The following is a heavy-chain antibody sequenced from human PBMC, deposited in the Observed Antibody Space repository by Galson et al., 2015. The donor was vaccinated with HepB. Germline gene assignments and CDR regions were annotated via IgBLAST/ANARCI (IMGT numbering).Heavy chain of an antibody. CDR3: AGAGTDSSTWYQD. J-gene: IGHJ1*01. Sequence: SLRLSCAASGFTFSTYAMHWVRQAPVKGLEWVALLSNDGSKKYYADSVKGRFTVSRDNSKNTLYLQMNSLRAEDTAIYYCAGAGTDSSTWYQDWGQGTLVTVSS. D-gene: IGHD6-13*01. CDR1: GFTFSTYA. V-gene: IGHV3-30-3*01. CDR2: LSNDGSKK.